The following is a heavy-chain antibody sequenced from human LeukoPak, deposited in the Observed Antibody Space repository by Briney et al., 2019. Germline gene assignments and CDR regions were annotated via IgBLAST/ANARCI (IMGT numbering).Heavy chain of an antibody. CDR2: IRYDGSNK. CDR3: ARDDSSGYYLLGAFDI. V-gene: IGHV3-30*02. D-gene: IGHD3-22*01. CDR1: GFTFSSYG. J-gene: IGHJ3*02. Sequence: PGGSLRLSCAASGFTFSSYGMHWVRQAPGKGLEWVAFIRYDGSNKYYPDSVKGRFTISRDNSKNTLHLQMNSLRADDTAVYYCARDDSSGYYLLGAFDIWGQGTMVTVSS.